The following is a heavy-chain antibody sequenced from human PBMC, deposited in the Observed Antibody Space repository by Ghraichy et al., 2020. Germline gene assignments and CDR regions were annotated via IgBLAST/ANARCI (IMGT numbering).Heavy chain of an antibody. CDR3: ARRLTTPRYYFDY. V-gene: IGHV4-59*01. D-gene: IGHD4-17*01. CDR2: IYYSGST. CDR1: GGSISSYY. J-gene: IGHJ4*02. Sequence: SETLSLTCTVSGGSISSYYWSWIRQPPGKGLEWIGYIYYSGSTNYNPSLKSRVTISVDTSKNQFSLKLSSVTAADTAVYYCARRLTTPRYYFDYWGQGTLVTVSS.